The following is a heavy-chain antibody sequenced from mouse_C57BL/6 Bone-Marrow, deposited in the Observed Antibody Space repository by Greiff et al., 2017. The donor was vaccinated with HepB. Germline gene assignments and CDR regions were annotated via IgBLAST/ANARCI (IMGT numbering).Heavy chain of an antibody. CDR1: GYTFTSYW. D-gene: IGHD2-4*01. V-gene: IGHV1-69*01. J-gene: IGHJ3*01. Sequence: QVQLKQSGAELVMPGASVKLSCKASGYTFTSYWMHWVKQRPGQGLEWIGEIDPSDSYTNYNQKFKGKSTLTVDKSSSTAYMQLSSLTSEDSAVYYCAREVYYDCDGFAYWGQGTLVTVSA. CDR3: AREVYYDCDGFAY. CDR2: IDPSDSYT.